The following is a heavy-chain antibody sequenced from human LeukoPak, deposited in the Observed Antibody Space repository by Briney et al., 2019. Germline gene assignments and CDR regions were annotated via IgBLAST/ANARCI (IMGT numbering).Heavy chain of an antibody. J-gene: IGHJ4*02. Sequence: GGSLRLSCAASGFTFSNAWMSWVRQAPGKGREWVGRVKSKTDGGTTDYAAPVKGRFTISRDDSKNTLYLQMISLKTEDTAVYYCTTEDTWNDAAPFPGPDYWGQGTLVTVSS. CDR1: GFTFSNAW. V-gene: IGHV3-15*01. CDR2: VKSKTDGGTT. CDR3: TTEDTWNDAAPFPGPDY. D-gene: IGHD1-20*01.